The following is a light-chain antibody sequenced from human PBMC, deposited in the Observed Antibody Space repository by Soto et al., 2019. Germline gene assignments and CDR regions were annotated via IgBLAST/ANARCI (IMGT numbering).Light chain of an antibody. CDR3: QQYNNWPIT. CDR2: AAS. J-gene: IGKJ5*01. CDR1: QSISSY. Sequence: DIQITQSPSSLSASVRDRVTITCRASQSISSYLNWYQQKPGKAPKLLIYAASSLQSGVPSRFAGSGSGTEFTPTISSLQSEDFAVYFCQQYNNWPITFGQGTRLEIK. V-gene: IGKV1-39*01.